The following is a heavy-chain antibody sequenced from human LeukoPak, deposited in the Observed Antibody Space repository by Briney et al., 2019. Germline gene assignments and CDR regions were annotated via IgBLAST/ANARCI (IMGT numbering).Heavy chain of an antibody. CDR1: GFSFSSYN. J-gene: IGHJ6*03. CDR2: ITTSSTYT. V-gene: IGHV3-21*01. D-gene: IGHD6-19*01. CDR3: ARDWQWLPPMVFYYYYYMDV. Sequence: PGGSLRLSCEASGFSFSSYNMDWVRQTPGKGLEWISSITTSSTYTFYADSVKGRFTISRDNARNSLYLQMNSLRAEDTAVYYCARDWQWLPPMVFYYYYYMDVWGKGTTVTVSS.